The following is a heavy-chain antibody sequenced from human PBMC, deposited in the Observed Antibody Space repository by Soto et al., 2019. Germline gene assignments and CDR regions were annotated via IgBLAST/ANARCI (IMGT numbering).Heavy chain of an antibody. D-gene: IGHD3-10*01. CDR1: GGTFSSYT. V-gene: IGHV1-69*08. CDR2: IIPILGIA. CDR3: ARDTGGDYGSGSWGWDY. J-gene: IGHJ4*02. Sequence: QVQLVQSGAEVKKPGSSVKVSCKASGGTFSSYTISWVRQAPGQGLEWMGRIIPILGIANYAQKFQGRVTITADKSTSTAYMELSSLRSEDTAVYYCARDTGGDYGSGSWGWDYWGQGTLVTVSS.